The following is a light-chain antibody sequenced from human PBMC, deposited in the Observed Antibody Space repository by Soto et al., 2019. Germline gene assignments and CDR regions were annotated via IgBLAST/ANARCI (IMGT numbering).Light chain of an antibody. V-gene: IGLV2-14*01. CDR2: GVN. Sequence: SSLNQPASVSGSPGQSITISCTGTSSDFAVYNYVSWYQLHPGKAPKLMIYGVNIRTSGVSNRFSSSKSGNTASLTISGLQAEDEADYYCSSHNPLGTIQGLGPGTKDTVL. CDR1: SSDFAVYNY. J-gene: IGLJ1*01. CDR3: SSHNPLGTIQG.